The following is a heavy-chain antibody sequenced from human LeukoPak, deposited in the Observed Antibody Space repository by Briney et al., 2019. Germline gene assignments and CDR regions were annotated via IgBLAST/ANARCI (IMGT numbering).Heavy chain of an antibody. CDR1: GFTLSIYT. V-gene: IGHV3-64*01. CDR2: ISSNGGIT. CDR3: VRDRGGSGYYYFDL. J-gene: IGHJ4*02. D-gene: IGHD5-12*01. Sequence: PGGSLRLSCAASGFTLSIYTMSWVRQAPGKGLEYISTISSNGGITYYANSVEGRFTISRDDYKNTLYLQMASLRAEDMAVYYCVRDRGGSGYYYFDLWGQGTLVTVSS.